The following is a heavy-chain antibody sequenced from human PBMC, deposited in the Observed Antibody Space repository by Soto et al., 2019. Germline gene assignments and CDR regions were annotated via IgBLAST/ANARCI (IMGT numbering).Heavy chain of an antibody. CDR2: INHSGST. CDR3: ARGRLRGYCSSTSCYRLSWFDP. J-gene: IGHJ5*02. D-gene: IGHD2-2*01. CDR1: GGSFSGYY. V-gene: IGHV4-34*01. Sequence: QVQLQQWGAGLLKPSETLSLTCAVYGGSFSGYYWSWIRQPPGKGLEWIGEINHSGSTNYNPSLKSRVTISVDTSKNQFSLKLSSVTAADTAVYYCARGRLRGYCSSTSCYRLSWFDPWGQGTLVTVSS.